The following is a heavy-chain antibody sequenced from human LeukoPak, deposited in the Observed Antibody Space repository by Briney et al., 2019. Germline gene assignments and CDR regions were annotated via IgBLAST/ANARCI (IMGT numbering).Heavy chain of an antibody. CDR1: GFTFSSYA. V-gene: IGHV3-23*01. Sequence: TGGSLRLSCAASGFTFSSYAMSWVRQAPGKGLEWVSAISGSGGSTYYADSVKGRFTISRDNSKNTLYLQMSSLRAEDTAVYYCAKVRANYYGSGSSDYWGQGTLVTVSS. J-gene: IGHJ4*02. D-gene: IGHD3-10*01. CDR2: ISGSGGST. CDR3: AKVRANYYGSGSSDY.